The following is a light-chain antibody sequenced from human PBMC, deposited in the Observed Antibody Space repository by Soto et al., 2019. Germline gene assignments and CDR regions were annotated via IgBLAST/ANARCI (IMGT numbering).Light chain of an antibody. J-gene: IGKJ1*01. CDR2: GAS. CDR1: PSVSSN. CDR3: QQYNNWPT. Sequence: EIVMTQSPATLSVSPGERATLSCRASPSVSSNLAWYQQTPGQAPMILIYGASTRATGIPARFSRSGSGTEFTLTISSLQSEDFAVDYWQQYNNWPTFGQGTKVEIK. V-gene: IGKV3-15*01.